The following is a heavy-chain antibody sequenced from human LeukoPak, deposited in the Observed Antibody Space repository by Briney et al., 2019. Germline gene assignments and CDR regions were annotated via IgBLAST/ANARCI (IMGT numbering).Heavy chain of an antibody. Sequence: PSETLSLTCAVYGGSFSGYYWSWIRQPPGKGLEWIGEINHSGSTNYNPSLKSRVTISVDTSKNQFSLKLSSVTAADTAVYYCARGGFKWLRSWYYWGQGTLVTVSS. D-gene: IGHD5-12*01. J-gene: IGHJ4*02. CDR3: ARGGFKWLRSWYY. CDR2: INHSGST. CDR1: GGSFSGYY. V-gene: IGHV4-34*01.